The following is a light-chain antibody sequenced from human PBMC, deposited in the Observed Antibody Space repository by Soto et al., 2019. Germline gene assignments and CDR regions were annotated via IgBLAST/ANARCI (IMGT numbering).Light chain of an antibody. CDR3: SAWDGSLNAIL. J-gene: IGLJ2*01. CDR1: SSNIGSNI. Sequence: QSVLSQPPSASVTPGQRVTISCSGRSSNIGSNIVNWYQQLPGTAPKLLIYNNDQRPSGVPDRFSGSKSGTSASLAISGLQSEDEADYYCSAWDGSLNAILFGGGTKLTVL. CDR2: NND. V-gene: IGLV1-44*01.